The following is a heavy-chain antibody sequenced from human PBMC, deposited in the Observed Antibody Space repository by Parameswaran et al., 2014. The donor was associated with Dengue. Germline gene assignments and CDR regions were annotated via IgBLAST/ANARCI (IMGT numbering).Heavy chain of an antibody. CDR2: ISSSSSTI. CDR3: ARLGVVVH. J-gene: IGHJ4*02. Sequence: KWIRQPPGKGLEWVSYISSSSSTIYYADSVKGRFTISRDNAKNSLYLQMNSLRDEDTAVYYCARLGVVVHWGQGTLVTVSS. V-gene: IGHV3-48*02. D-gene: IGHD3-22*01.